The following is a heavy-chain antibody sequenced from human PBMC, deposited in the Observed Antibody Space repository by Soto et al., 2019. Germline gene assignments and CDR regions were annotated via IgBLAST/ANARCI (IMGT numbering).Heavy chain of an antibody. Sequence: GGSLRLSCVVSGFPLSSYWISWVRQAPGKGLEWVANINQDGSQKYFVDSVKGRFTISRDNAKNSVFLQMNSLRAEDTAVYYCARAVAADGSYWGQGTLVTVSS. CDR1: GFPLSSYW. CDR3: ARAVAADGSY. CDR2: INQDGSQK. D-gene: IGHD1-26*01. V-gene: IGHV3-7*01. J-gene: IGHJ4*02.